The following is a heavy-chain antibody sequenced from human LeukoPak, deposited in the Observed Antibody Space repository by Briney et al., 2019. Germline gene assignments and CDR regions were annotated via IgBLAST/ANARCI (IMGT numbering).Heavy chain of an antibody. CDR2: IYHSGNT. D-gene: IGHD4/OR15-4a*01. V-gene: IGHV4-38-2*02. Sequence: SETLSLTCAVSGYSIRSGHYWGWLRQPPGKGLEWIGNIYHSGNTFYNPSLKSRVTISVDTSKNQFSLKLSSVTAADTAVYYCARDLSWVPTSDYWGQGTLVAVSS. CDR3: ARDLSWVPTSDY. CDR1: GYSIRSGHY. J-gene: IGHJ4*02.